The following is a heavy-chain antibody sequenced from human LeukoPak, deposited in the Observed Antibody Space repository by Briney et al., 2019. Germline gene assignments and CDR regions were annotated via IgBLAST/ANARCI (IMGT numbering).Heavy chain of an antibody. Sequence: SETLSLTCAVYGGSFSGYYWSWIRQPPGKGLEWIGEINHSGSTNYNPSLKSRVTISVDTSMNQFSLKLSSVTAADTAVYYCAKDRGSGWTFDYWGQGTLVTVSS. J-gene: IGHJ4*02. CDR1: GGSFSGYY. V-gene: IGHV4-34*01. CDR3: AKDRGSGWTFDY. CDR2: INHSGST. D-gene: IGHD6-19*01.